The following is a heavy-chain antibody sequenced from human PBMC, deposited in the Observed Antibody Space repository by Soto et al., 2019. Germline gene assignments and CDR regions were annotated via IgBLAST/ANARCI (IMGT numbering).Heavy chain of an antibody. CDR2: IYYSGDT. V-gene: IGHV4-31*03. CDR3: ARVPPDRYSSGRLDC. J-gene: IGHJ4*02. CDR1: GGFISSGGYY. D-gene: IGHD6-19*01. Sequence: QVQLQESGPGLVKPSQTLSLTCTVSGGFISSGGYYWSWIRQHPGKGLEWIGYIYYSGDTYYNPSLKSRVTISVDTSKNQFALKMSFVTAADTAVYYCARVPPDRYSSGRLDCWGQGTPVTVSS.